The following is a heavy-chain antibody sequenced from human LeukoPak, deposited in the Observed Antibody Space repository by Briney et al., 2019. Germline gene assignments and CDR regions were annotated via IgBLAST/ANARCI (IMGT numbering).Heavy chain of an antibody. Sequence: GGSLRLSCAASGFTFSDYNMKWVRQAPGKGLEWVSSISSSSSYIYYADSLKGRFTISRDNAKNSLYLQMNSLRAEVTAVYYCAREMLAAVAAQSWGQGTLVTVSS. CDR3: AREMLAAVAAQS. CDR1: GFTFSDYN. D-gene: IGHD6-19*01. CDR2: ISSSSSYI. V-gene: IGHV3-21*01. J-gene: IGHJ5*02.